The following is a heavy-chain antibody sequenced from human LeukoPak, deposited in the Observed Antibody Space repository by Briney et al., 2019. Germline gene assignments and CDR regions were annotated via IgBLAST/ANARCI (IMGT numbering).Heavy chain of an antibody. J-gene: IGHJ4*02. CDR2: ILNNGVST. D-gene: IGHD3-3*01. CDR1: GFTFGTYA. V-gene: IGHV3-23*01. CDR3: AKDAVLRFLEWSFDY. Sequence: GGSLRLSCAASGFTFGTYAMTWVRQAPGMGLEWVSTILNNGVSTYHADSVKGRFTISRDNSKNTLYLQMNSLRAEDTAVYYCAKDAVLRFLEWSFDYWGQGTLVTVSS.